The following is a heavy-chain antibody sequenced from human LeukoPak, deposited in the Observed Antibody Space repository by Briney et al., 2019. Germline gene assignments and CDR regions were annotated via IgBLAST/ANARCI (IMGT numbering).Heavy chain of an antibody. CDR3: ARDYTGGLNDY. J-gene: IGHJ4*02. CDR1: GFTVSSNY. D-gene: IGHD7-27*01. V-gene: IGHV3-7*01. CDR2: IREDGSEK. Sequence: GGSLRLSCAASGFTVSSNYMSWVRQAQGKGLEGVAKIREDGSEKHYVDSVKGRFTISRDNAKNSLYLQMTSLRAEDTAVYYCARDYTGGLNDYWGQGTLVTVSS.